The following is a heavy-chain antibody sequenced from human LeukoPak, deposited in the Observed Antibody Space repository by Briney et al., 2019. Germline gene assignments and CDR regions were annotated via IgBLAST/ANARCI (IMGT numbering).Heavy chain of an antibody. D-gene: IGHD1-14*01. CDR2: INHSGST. CDR3: ARGPYPNPRA. Sequence: PSETLSRTCAVYGGSFSGYYWSWIRQPPGKGLEWIGEINHSGSTNYNPSLKSRVTISVDTSKNQFSLKLSSVTAADTAVYYCARGPYPNPRAWGQGTLVTVSS. CDR1: GGSFSGYY. J-gene: IGHJ5*02. V-gene: IGHV4-34*01.